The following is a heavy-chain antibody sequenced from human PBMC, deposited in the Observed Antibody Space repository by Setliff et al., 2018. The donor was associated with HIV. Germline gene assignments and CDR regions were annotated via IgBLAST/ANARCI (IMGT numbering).Heavy chain of an antibody. CDR2: INPSGGTT. V-gene: IGHV1-46*01. Sequence: GASVKVSCKASGYTFTSYYIHWVRQAPGQGLEWMGIINPSGGTTSYAQKFQGRVTMTRDTSTTTVYMERSSLKSEDTAVYYCASRGRYCGGDCYPGDNGMYVWRQGTTFTVSS. J-gene: IGHJ6*02. D-gene: IGHD2-21*02. CDR3: ASRGRYCGGDCYPGDNGMYV. CDR1: GYTFTSYY.